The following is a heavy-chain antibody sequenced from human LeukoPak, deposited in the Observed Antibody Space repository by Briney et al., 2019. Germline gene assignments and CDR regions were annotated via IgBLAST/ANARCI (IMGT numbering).Heavy chain of an antibody. J-gene: IGHJ5*02. D-gene: IGHD3-3*01. CDR2: ISAYNGNT. CDR1: GYTFTSYG. V-gene: IGHV1-18*01. CDR3: ARQKLPRFLEWLLPQYNWFDP. Sequence: ASVKVSCKASGYTFTSYGISWVRQAPGQGLEWMGWISAYNGNTNYAQKLQGRVTMTADTSTSTAYMELRSLRSDDTAVYYCARQKLPRFLEWLLPQYNWFDPWGQGTLVTVSS.